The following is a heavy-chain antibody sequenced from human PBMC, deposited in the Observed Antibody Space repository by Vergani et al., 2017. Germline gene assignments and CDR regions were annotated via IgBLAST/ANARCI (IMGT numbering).Heavy chain of an antibody. CDR3: AKDSEQQLVAGLFDY. CDR1: GFTFSSYT. Sequence: EVQLLESGGGLVQPGGSLRLSCAASGFTFSSYTMSWVRQASGKGLDWVSGISGSGGSTYYADSVKGRFTISRDNSKNTLYLQMNSLRAEDTAVYYCAKDSEQQLVAGLFDYWGQGTLVTVSS. D-gene: IGHD6-13*01. CDR2: ISGSGGST. J-gene: IGHJ4*02. V-gene: IGHV3-23*01.